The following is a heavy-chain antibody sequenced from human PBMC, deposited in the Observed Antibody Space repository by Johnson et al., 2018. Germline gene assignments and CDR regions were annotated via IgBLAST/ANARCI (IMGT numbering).Heavy chain of an antibody. CDR3: ARVGYTSYVYLGDAFDF. D-gene: IGHD5-18*01. CDR2: INENGGGT. J-gene: IGHJ3*01. CDR1: GFIFSNYG. Sequence: VQLVQSGGGLVQPGGSLRLSCAASGFIFSNYGMHWVRQVPGKGPEYVSAINENGGGTYYANSVKGRFTISRDNSKNTLYLHMGSLRVEDMGVYYCARVGYTSYVYLGDAFDFWGQGTMVTVAS. V-gene: IGHV3-64*01.